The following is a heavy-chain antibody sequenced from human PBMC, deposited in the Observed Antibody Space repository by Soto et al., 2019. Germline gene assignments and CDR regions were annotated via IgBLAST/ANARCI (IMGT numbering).Heavy chain of an antibody. V-gene: IGHV1-69*13. D-gene: IGHD6-6*01. CDR1: GYTFTSYA. CDR3: ARVGVKQLPRLYGMDV. J-gene: IGHJ6*02. Sequence: SVKVSCKASGYTFTSYAISWVRQAPGQGLEWMGGIIPIFGTANYAQKFQGRVTITADESTSTAYMELSSLRSEDTAVYYCARVGVKQLPRLYGMDVWGQGTTVTVSS. CDR2: IIPIFGTA.